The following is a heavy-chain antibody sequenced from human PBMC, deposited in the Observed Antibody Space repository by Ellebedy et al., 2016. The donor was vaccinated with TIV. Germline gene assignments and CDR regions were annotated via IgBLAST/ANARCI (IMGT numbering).Heavy chain of an antibody. D-gene: IGHD2-8*01. CDR2: ISSSGSTI. V-gene: IGHV3-48*03. Sequence: GESLKISCAASGLTFSSYEMNWVRQAPGKGLEWVSYISSSGSTIYYADSVKGRFTISRDNAKNSLYLQMNSLRAEDTAVYYCVRGWSGVAYGVIYVMDVWGQGTTVTVSS. CDR3: VRGWSGVAYGVIYVMDV. CDR1: GLTFSSYE. J-gene: IGHJ6*02.